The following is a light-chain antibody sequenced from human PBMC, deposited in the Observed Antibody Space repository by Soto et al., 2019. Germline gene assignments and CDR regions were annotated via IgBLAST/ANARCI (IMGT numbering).Light chain of an antibody. Sequence: DIQMTQSPSSLSASVGDSVTITCRASQDIINYLAWFQQKPGKVPKLLIYTASTLRSGVSSRFSGSGSGTHFTLTISSLQPEDVATYYCQKYNSVPRTFGQGTKVEIK. CDR1: QDIINY. CDR3: QKYNSVPRT. J-gene: IGKJ1*01. V-gene: IGKV1-27*01. CDR2: TAS.